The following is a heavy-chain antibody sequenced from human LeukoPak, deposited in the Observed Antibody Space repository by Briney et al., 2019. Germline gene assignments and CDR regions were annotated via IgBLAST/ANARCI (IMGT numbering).Heavy chain of an antibody. CDR3: AKGVTGSSYTAFDY. V-gene: IGHV3-23*01. D-gene: IGHD3-10*01. J-gene: IGHJ4*02. CDR1: GFSFGTYA. CDR2: ISGSGTNT. Sequence: GGSLRLSCAASGFSFGTYAMIWVRQAPGKGLGWVSVISGSGTNTYYADSVKGRFTISRDSSKDTLFLQMNSLRAEDTAVYFCAKGVTGSSYTAFDYSGQGTLVTVSS.